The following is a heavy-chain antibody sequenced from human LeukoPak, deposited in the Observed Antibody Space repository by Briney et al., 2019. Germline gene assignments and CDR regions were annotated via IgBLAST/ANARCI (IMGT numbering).Heavy chain of an antibody. D-gene: IGHD6-6*01. CDR1: GFTFSSYA. CDR2: ISGSGSST. Sequence: GGSLRLSCAASGFTFSSYAMGWVRQAPGKGLEWVSAISGSGSSTYYADSVKGRFTISRDNSKNTLYLQMNSLRAEDTAVYYCAKDSSSSMYYYYGMDVWGQGTTVTVSS. J-gene: IGHJ6*02. V-gene: IGHV3-23*01. CDR3: AKDSSSSMYYYYGMDV.